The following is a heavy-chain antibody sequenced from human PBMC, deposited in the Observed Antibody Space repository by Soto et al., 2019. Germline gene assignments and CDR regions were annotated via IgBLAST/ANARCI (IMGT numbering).Heavy chain of an antibody. V-gene: IGHV1-3*01. J-gene: IGHJ6*02. D-gene: IGHD3-22*01. CDR3: ASSYYYDSSGYSSLYYYYGMDV. CDR2: INAGSGSA. Sequence: MDWVDPAPSKRLEWMGWINAGSGSAKYSQMFQGRVTITRDTSASTAYMELSSLRSEDTAVYYCASSYYYDSSGYSSLYYYYGMDVWGQGTTVTVSS.